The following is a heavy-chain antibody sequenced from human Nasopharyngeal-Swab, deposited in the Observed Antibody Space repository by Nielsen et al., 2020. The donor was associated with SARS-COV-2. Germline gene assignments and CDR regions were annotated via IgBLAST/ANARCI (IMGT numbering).Heavy chain of an antibody. CDR3: ARGHNTYCGGDCYSLAPDY. Sequence: GGSLRLSCAASGFTFSSYGMHWVRQAPGKGLEWVAVIPYDGSNKYYADSVKGRFTISRDNSKNTLYLQMNSLRAEDTAVYYCARGHNTYCGGDCYSLAPDYWGQGTLVTVSS. V-gene: IGHV3-30*03. J-gene: IGHJ4*02. D-gene: IGHD2-21*02. CDR1: GFTFSSYG. CDR2: IPYDGSNK.